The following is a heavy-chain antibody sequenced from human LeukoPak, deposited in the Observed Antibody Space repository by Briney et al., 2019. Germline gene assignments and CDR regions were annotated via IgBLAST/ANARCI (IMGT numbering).Heavy chain of an antibody. CDR3: ARARESMATAGSYFDY. CDR1: GYSISSGYY. CDR2: SGST. D-gene: IGHD6-13*01. V-gene: IGHV4-38-2*02. J-gene: IGHJ4*02. Sequence: SETLSLTCTVSGYSISSGYYWCWIRQPPGKGLEWIGSSGSTYYNPSLKSRVTISVARSKNQFSLRLSSVTAADTAVYYCARARESMATAGSYFDYWGQGTLVTVSS.